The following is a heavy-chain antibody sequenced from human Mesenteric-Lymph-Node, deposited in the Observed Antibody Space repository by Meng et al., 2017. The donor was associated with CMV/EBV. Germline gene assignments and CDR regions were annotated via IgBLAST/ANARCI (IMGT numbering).Heavy chain of an antibody. CDR3: AHRGSSGSYHQ. Sequence: QITLKESSPTLVKPTQTLPLPCTFSGFSLSTDGVSIDWIRQPPGKALELLALIYWHYDKRYNPSLKSRITISKDTSKNKVVITMTNMDPVDTATYYCAHRGSSGSYHQWGQGTLVTVSS. J-gene: IGHJ1*01. CDR2: IYWHYDK. D-gene: IGHD3-10*01. CDR1: GFSLSTDGVS. V-gene: IGHV2-5*01.